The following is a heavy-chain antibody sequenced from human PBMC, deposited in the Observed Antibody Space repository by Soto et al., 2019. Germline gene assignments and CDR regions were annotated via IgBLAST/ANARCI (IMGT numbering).Heavy chain of an antibody. CDR1: GYIFTSYW. D-gene: IGHD2-2*01. V-gene: IGHV5-51*01. Sequence: PGESLKISCKGSGYIFTSYWIVWVLHMPGKCLDCIGIIYPFYSDTRYSPSFQGQFTISADNSIITSYLHCVILKASYTAMYYCAXGXVYDIVVVPDASGSAFDIWGQGTMVTVSS. J-gene: IGHJ3*02. CDR2: IYPFYSDT. CDR3: AXGXVYDIVVVPDASGSAFDI.